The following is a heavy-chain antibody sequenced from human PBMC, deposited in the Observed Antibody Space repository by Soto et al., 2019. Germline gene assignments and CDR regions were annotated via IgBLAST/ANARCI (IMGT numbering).Heavy chain of an antibody. V-gene: IGHV4-34*01. CDR2: INHSGST. Sequence: SETLSLTCAVYGGSFSGDYWSWIRQPPGKGLEWIGEINHSGSTNYNPSLKSRVTISVDTSKNQFSLNLSSVTAADTAVYYCAGREYSSSSFYASSYAVDVWGQGTTVTVSS. D-gene: IGHD6-6*01. J-gene: IGHJ6*02. CDR1: GGSFSGDY. CDR3: AGREYSSSSFYASSYAVDV.